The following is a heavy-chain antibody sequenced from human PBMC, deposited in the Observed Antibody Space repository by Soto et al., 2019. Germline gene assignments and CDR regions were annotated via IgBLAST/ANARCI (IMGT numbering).Heavy chain of an antibody. V-gene: IGHV4-59*01. Sequence: SETLSLTCTVSGGSISGYYWSWIRQPPGKGLEWIGYIYYSGSTNYNPSHKSRVTISVDTSKNQFSLKLSSVTAAGTAVYYCARQQWLVLNAFDIWGQGTMVTVSS. CDR1: GGSISGYY. CDR2: IYYSGST. CDR3: ARQQWLVLNAFDI. D-gene: IGHD6-19*01. J-gene: IGHJ3*02.